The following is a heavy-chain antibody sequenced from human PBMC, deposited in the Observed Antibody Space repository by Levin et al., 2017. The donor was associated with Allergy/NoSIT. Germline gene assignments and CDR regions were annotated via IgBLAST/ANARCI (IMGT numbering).Heavy chain of an antibody. CDR3: ARLGYCSSTSCPRYYYYGMDG. Sequence: ASVKVSCKASGYTFTSYGISWVRQAPGQGLEWMGWISAYNGNTNYAQKLQGRVTMTTDTSTSTAYMELRSLRSDDTAVYYCARLGYCSSTSCPRYYYYGMDGWGQGTTVTVSS. CDR2: ISAYNGNT. D-gene: IGHD2-2*01. J-gene: IGHJ6*02. V-gene: IGHV1-18*01. CDR1: GYTFTSYG.